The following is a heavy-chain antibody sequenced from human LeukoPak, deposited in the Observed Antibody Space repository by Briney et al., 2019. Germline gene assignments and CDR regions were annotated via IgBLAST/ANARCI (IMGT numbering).Heavy chain of an antibody. D-gene: IGHD1-26*01. V-gene: IGHV1-69*06. CDR3: ARDRPSGSYSPELHY. CDR1: GGTFSSYA. CDR2: IIPIFGTA. Sequence: SVKVSCKASGGTFSSYAISWVRQAPGQGLEWMGGIIPIFGTANYAQKFQGRVTITADKSTSTAYMELSSLRSEDTAVYYCARDRPSGSYSPELHYSGQATLVTVSS. J-gene: IGHJ4*02.